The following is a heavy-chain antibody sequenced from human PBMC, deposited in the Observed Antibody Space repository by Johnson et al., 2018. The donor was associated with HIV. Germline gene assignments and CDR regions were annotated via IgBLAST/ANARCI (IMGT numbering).Heavy chain of an antibody. D-gene: IGHD2-15*01. CDR2: VSYDGSER. Sequence: VHLVESGGGVVQPGRSLRLSCAASGFTFSSYAMHWVRQAPGKGLEWVAVVSYDGSERYYVDSVKGRFTISRDNSKNTLYLQMNSLRGEDTAVYYCARGDNVGAYWAPLDAFDIWGQGTMVTVSS. J-gene: IGHJ3*02. CDR3: ARGDNVGAYWAPLDAFDI. CDR1: GFTFSSYA. V-gene: IGHV3-30*14.